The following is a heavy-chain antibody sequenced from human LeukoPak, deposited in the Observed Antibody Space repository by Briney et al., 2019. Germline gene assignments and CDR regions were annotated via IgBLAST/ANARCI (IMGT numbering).Heavy chain of an antibody. D-gene: IGHD2-15*01. CDR1: GFTFSSYA. Sequence: PGGSLRLSCAASGFTFSSYAMSWVRQAPGKGLEWVSAISGSGGSTYYADSVKGRFTISRDNSKNTLYLQMNSLRAEDTAVYYCAKRYCSGGSCYHSFDYWGQGTMVTVSS. V-gene: IGHV3-23*01. CDR2: ISGSGGST. CDR3: AKRYCSGGSCYHSFDY. J-gene: IGHJ4*02.